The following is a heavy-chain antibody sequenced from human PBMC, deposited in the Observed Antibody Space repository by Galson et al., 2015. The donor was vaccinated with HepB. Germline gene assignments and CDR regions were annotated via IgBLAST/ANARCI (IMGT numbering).Heavy chain of an antibody. Sequence: VKVSCKASGYTFTSYGVTWVRQAPGQGLEWMAWISPYNGYTYYAQKFQGRVTVTTDTSTTTAYMELRSLRSDDTAVYFCARIDYDNGKVFDYWGQGTLVTVSS. V-gene: IGHV1-18*01. CDR2: ISPYNGYT. J-gene: IGHJ4*02. D-gene: IGHD4/OR15-4a*01. CDR3: ARIDYDNGKVFDY. CDR1: GYTFTSYG.